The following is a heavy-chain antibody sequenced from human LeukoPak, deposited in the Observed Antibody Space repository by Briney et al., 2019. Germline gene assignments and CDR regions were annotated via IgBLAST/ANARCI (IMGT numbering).Heavy chain of an antibody. CDR2: INYSRST. CDR3: ASRDGYNIFDY. V-gene: IGHV4-61*01. D-gene: IGHD5-24*01. CDR1: GDSVTSANNY. Sequence: SETLSLTCAVSGDSVTSANNYWSWIRQHPGTGLEWIGYINYSRSTYYNPSLKSRVTISVDTSKNQFSLKLSSVTAADTAVYYCASRDGYNIFDYWGQGTLVTVSS. J-gene: IGHJ4*02.